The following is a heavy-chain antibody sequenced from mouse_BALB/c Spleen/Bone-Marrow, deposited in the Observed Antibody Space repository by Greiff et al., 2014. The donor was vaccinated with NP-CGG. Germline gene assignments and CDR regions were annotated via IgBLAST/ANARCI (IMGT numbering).Heavy chain of an antibody. D-gene: IGHD1-1*01. CDR1: SFNIKDTY. J-gene: IGHJ3*01. CDR3: SVYYFSSNGFAY. V-gene: IGHV14-3*02. CDR2: IDPANGNT. Sequence: EVQLQQSGAELVRPGASVKLSCTASSFNIKDTYMHWVKQRPEQGLEWIGRIDPANGNTKYDPKFQGKATITADTSSNTAYLQLISLISEEAAVYYCSVYYFSSNGFAYWGQGTLVTVSA.